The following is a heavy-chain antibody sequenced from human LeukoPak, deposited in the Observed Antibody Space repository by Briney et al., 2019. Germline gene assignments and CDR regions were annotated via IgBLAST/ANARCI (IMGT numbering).Heavy chain of an antibody. V-gene: IGHV3-15*01. CDR2: IKSKTDGGTT. J-gene: IGHJ4*02. CDR1: GFTFENYW. Sequence: PGGSLRLSCTASGFTFENYWMSWVRQAPGKGLEWVGRIKSKTDGGTTDYAAPVKGRFTISRDDSKNTLYLQMNSLKTEDTAVYYCTTDFPLAVAGRRGDYWGQGTLVTVSS. CDR3: TTDFPLAVAGRRGDY. D-gene: IGHD6-19*01.